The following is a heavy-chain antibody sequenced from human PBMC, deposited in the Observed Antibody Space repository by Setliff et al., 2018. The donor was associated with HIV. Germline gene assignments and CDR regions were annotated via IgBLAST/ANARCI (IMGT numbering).Heavy chain of an antibody. CDR3: ARGRLRTVTSLIKKRASYTWLDP. CDR1: GGSFSGDY. J-gene: IGHJ5*02. V-gene: IGHV4-34*01. D-gene: IGHD3-16*01. Sequence: SETLSLTCAVYGGSFSGDYWVWIRQSSGKGLEWIGDISQTRSTNYDPSLKSRVTISLDTSKNQLSLKLTSVSAADTAVYYCARGRLRTVTSLIKKRASYTWLDPWGQGTLVTVSS. CDR2: ISQTRST.